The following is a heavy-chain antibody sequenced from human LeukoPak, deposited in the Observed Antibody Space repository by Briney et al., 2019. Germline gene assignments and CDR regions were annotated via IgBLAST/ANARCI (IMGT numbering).Heavy chain of an antibody. V-gene: IGHV4-4*07. D-gene: IGHD6-19*01. Sequence: PSETLSLTCTVSGDSNSSYYWNWIRQPAGKALQWIGRIYTSGSPNYNPSLKSRVTMSVDTSKNQFSLKLTSVTAADTAVYYCARDSGSRGWLIDYWGQGTLVTVSS. J-gene: IGHJ4*02. CDR1: GDSNSSYY. CDR3: ARDSGSRGWLIDY. CDR2: IYTSGSP.